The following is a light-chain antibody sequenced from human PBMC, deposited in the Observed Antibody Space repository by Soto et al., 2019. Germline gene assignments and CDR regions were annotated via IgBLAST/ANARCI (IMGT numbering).Light chain of an antibody. CDR1: QSISSW. Sequence: DIQMTQSPSTLSASVGDRVTITCRASQSISSWLAWYQQKPGKATKLLIYKASSLESGVPSRFSGSGSGPEFTLTISSLQPDDFATYYCQQFNSALGITFGQGTRLEIK. J-gene: IGKJ5*01. CDR2: KAS. CDR3: QQFNSALGIT. V-gene: IGKV1-5*03.